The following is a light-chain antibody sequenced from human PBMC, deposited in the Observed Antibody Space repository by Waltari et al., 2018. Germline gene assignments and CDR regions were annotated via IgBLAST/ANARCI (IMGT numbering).Light chain of an antibody. CDR2: EVI. V-gene: IGLV2-14*01. J-gene: IGLJ2*01. CDR3: SSYTLKNTVI. Sequence: QSALTQPASVSGSPGQSITISCTGSPSDIGTYEFVSWYQHHPGKAPKRILYEVIFRPSGISTGFSGAKSANTASLTVSGLQAEDEAVYYCSSYTLKNTVIFGGGTKLTVL. CDR1: PSDIGTYEF.